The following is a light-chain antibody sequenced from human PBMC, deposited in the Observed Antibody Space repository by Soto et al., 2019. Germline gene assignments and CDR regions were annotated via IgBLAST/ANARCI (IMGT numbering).Light chain of an antibody. J-gene: IGKJ1*01. Sequence: EIVLTQSPATLSLSPGERATLSCRASQSIGSYLAWYQQKPGQAPRLLIYGASSRATGIPDRFSGSGSGTDFTLTISRLEPEDFAVYYCQQYGRSGTFGQGTKVDIK. CDR1: QSIGSY. CDR3: QQYGRSGT. V-gene: IGKV3-20*01. CDR2: GAS.